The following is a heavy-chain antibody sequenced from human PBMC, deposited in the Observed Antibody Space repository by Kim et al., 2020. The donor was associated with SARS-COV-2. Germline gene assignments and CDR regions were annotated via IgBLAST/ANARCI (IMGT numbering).Heavy chain of an antibody. CDR2: IYYSGST. Sequence: SETLSLTCTVSGGSISSSSYHWGWIRQPPGKGLEWIGSIYYSGSTYYNPSLKRRVTISVDTSKNQFSLKLSSVTAADTAVYYCARVVILYYYYGMDVWGQGTPFSVSS. J-gene: IGHJ6*02. D-gene: IGHD3-22*01. CDR1: GGSISSSSYH. CDR3: ARVVILYYYYGMDV. V-gene: IGHV4-39*01.